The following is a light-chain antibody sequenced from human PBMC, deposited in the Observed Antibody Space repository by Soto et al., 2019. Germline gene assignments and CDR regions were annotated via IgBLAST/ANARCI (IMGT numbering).Light chain of an antibody. J-gene: IGKJ1*01. V-gene: IGKV3-20*01. CDR2: GAS. CDR3: QQYGSSGT. CDR1: QSVSSSY. Sequence: EIVLTQSPGTLSFSPGERAPLSRRASQSVSSSYLAWYQQKPGQAPRLLIYGASSRATGIPDRFSGSGSGTDFTLTISRLEPEDFAVYYCQQYGSSGTFGQGTKVDIK.